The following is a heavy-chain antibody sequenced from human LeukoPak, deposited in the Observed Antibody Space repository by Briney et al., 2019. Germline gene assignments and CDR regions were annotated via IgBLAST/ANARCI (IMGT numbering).Heavy chain of an antibody. D-gene: IGHD2-2*01. CDR3: AKGLYCSSTSCYFENYYYYYMDV. CDR1: GFIYSHYG. V-gene: IGHV3-33*06. Sequence: GGSLRPSCAASGFIYSHYGMHWVRQAPGKGLEWVAVIWYDGSNKKYADFVKGRFTISRDNSKNTLYLQMNSLRAEDTAVYYCAKGLYCSSTSCYFENYYYYYMDVWGKGTTVTVSS. J-gene: IGHJ6*03. CDR2: IWYDGSNK.